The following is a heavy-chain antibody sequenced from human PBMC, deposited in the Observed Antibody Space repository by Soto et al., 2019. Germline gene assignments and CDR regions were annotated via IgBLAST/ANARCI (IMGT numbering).Heavy chain of an antibody. Sequence: EVQVVESGGGLVQPGGSLRLSCAASGFTVSSNYMSWVRQAPGKGLEWVSVIYSDGSTYYADSVKGRFTISRHNSKNTLYLQMNSLRDEDTAVYYCARVGYSSNWPLLLNWFDPWGQGTLVTVSS. D-gene: IGHD6-13*01. CDR2: IYSDGST. V-gene: IGHV3-53*04. CDR1: GFTVSSNY. J-gene: IGHJ5*02. CDR3: ARVGYSSNWPLLLNWFDP.